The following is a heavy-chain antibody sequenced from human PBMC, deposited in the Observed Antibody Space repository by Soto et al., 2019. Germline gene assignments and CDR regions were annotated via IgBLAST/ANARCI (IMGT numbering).Heavy chain of an antibody. CDR3: SVLSSTVTSGRLVDY. J-gene: IGHJ4*02. Sequence: PGGSLRLSCAASGFTFSSYGMHWVRQAPGKGLEWVAVISYDGSNKYYADSVKGRFTISRDNSKNTMYLQMNSLRAEDTAVYYYSVLSSTVTSGRLVDYWGLGTLVTVSS. V-gene: IGHV3-30*03. CDR1: GFTFSSYG. CDR2: ISYDGSNK. D-gene: IGHD4-17*01.